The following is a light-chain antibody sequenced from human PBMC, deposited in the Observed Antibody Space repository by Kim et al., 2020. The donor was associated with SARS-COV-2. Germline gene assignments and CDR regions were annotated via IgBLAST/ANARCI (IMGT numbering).Light chain of an antibody. CDR1: SLRSYY. Sequence: SSELTQDPAVSVALGQTVRITCHGDSLRSYYATWYQQKPGQAPILVIYGKNNRPSGIPDRFSGSSSGNTASLTITGTQAGDEADYYCNSRDSNDNVVFGGGTQLTV. J-gene: IGLJ2*01. CDR3: NSRDSNDNVV. CDR2: GKN. V-gene: IGLV3-19*01.